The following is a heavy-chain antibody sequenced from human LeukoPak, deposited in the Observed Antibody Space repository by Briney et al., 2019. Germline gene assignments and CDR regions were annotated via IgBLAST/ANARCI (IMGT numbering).Heavy chain of an antibody. D-gene: IGHD6-13*01. V-gene: IGHV4-39*02. CDR2: IYYSGST. CDR1: GDSISTSSYY. CDR3: ARDIENGGVAAADPYNWFDP. Sequence: KTSETLSLTCSVSGDSISTSSYYWGWIRQPPGKGLEWIGTIYYSGSTYYNPSLTSRVTISVDTSKNQFSLKLSSVTAADTAVYYCARDIENGGVAAADPYNWFDPWGQGTLVTVSS. J-gene: IGHJ5*02.